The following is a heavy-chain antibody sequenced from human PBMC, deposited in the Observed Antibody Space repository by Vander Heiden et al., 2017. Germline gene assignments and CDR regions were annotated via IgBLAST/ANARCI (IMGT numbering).Heavy chain of an antibody. CDR1: GFTFSSYG. D-gene: IGHD6-6*01. J-gene: IGHJ4*02. V-gene: IGHV3-33*01. CDR3: ARIQRSSSSSRDNFDY. Sequence: QLVESGGGVVQPGRSLRLSCAASGFTFSSYGMHWVRQAPGKGLEWVAVIWYDGSNKYYADSVKGRFTISRDNSKNTLYLQMNSLRAEDTAVYYCARIQRSSSSSRDNFDYWGQGTLVTVSS. CDR2: IWYDGSNK.